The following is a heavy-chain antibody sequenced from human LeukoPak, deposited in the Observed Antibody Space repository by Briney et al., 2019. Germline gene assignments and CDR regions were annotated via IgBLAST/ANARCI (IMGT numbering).Heavy chain of an antibody. V-gene: IGHV1-46*01. CDR3: ARVATIFGVVAHPFVN. CDR2: INPSGGST. D-gene: IGHD3-3*01. Sequence: ASVKVSCKASGYTFTSYYMHWVRRAPGQGLEWMGIINPSGGSTSYAQKFQGRVTMTRDTSISTAYMELSRLRSDDTAVYYCARVATIFGVVAHPFVNWGQGTLVTVSS. J-gene: IGHJ4*02. CDR1: GYTFTSYY.